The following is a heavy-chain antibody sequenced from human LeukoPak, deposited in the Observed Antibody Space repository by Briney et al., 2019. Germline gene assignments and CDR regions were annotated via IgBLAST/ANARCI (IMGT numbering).Heavy chain of an antibody. J-gene: IGHJ4*02. CDR1: GGSISSGAYY. Sequence: SETLSLTCTVSGGSISSGAYYWTWIRQPPGKGLEWIGYIHNSGSTYYNPSLQSRPTISVDTSKNQFSLKLSSVTAADTAVYYCARAYDSSGYYYYYYFDYWGQGTLVTVSS. D-gene: IGHD3-22*01. CDR3: ARAYDSSGYYYYYYFDY. V-gene: IGHV4-31*03. CDR2: IHNSGST.